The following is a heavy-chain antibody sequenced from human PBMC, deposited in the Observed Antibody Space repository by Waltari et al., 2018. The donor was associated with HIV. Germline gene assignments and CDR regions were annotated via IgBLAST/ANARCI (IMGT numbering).Heavy chain of an antibody. CDR2: ISGGSTAI. D-gene: IGHD7-27*01. Sequence: QVQLVESGGGLVKPGGSLRLSCAASGFKFSDYYMTWISQPPVKGLECVSYISGGSTAIMYADSVKSRFTISRDDAQNSIYLQMDNLRGVDTAVYFGARDWGGLTFWGQGALVTVSS. CDR1: GFKFSDYY. CDR3: ARDWGGLTF. J-gene: IGHJ4*02. V-gene: IGHV3-11*01.